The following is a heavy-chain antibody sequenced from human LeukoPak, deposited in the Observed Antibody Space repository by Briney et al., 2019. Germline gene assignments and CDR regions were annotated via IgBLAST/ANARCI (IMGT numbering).Heavy chain of an antibody. D-gene: IGHD2-15*01. J-gene: IGHJ4*02. CDR1: GYSISSGYY. V-gene: IGHV4-38-2*02. Sequence: SETLSLTCTVSGYSISSGYYWGWIRQPPGKGLEWIGSIYHSGSTYYNPSLKSRVTISVDTSKNQFSMKLSSVTAADTAVYYCARTGGLDYWGQGTLVTVSS. CDR3: ARTGGLDY. CDR2: IYHSGST.